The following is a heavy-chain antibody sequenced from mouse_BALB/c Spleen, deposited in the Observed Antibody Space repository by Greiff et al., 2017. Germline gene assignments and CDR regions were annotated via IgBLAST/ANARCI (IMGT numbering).Heavy chain of an antibody. CDR3: ARHGGSSSYWYFDV. Sequence: EVKLMESGGDLVKPGGSLKLSCAASGFTFSSYGMSWVRQTPDKRLEWVATISSGGSYTYYPDSVKGRFTISRDNAKNTLYLQMSSLKSEDTAMYYCARHGGSSSYWYFDVWGAGTTVTVSS. V-gene: IGHV5-6*01. CDR2: ISSGGSYT. CDR1: GFTFSSYG. D-gene: IGHD1-1*01. J-gene: IGHJ1*01.